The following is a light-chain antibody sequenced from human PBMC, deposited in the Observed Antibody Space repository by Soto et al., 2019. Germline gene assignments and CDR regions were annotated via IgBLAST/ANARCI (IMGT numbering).Light chain of an antibody. CDR1: SSNIGAGYD. J-gene: IGLJ3*02. V-gene: IGLV1-40*01. Sequence: QSVLTQPPSVSGAPGQRLTISCTGTSSNIGAGYDVHWYQQLPGTAPKLPIYGNTNRPSGVPDRFSGSKSDTSASLAITGLQAEDEADYYCQSYDNSLSGSWVFGGGTKVTVL. CDR3: QSYDNSLSGSWV. CDR2: GNT.